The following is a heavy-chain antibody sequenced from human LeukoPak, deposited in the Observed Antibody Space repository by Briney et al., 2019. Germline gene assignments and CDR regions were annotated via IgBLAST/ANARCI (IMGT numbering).Heavy chain of an antibody. J-gene: IGHJ4*02. CDR2: ISWNSGSI. CDR1: GFTFDDYA. Sequence: PGGSLRLSCAASGFTFDDYAMHWVRHAPGKGLEWVSGISWNSGSIGYADSVKGRFTISRDNAKNSLYLQMNSLRAEDTALYYCAKDRVGYYGSGSYTNFDYWGQGTLVTVSS. V-gene: IGHV3-9*01. D-gene: IGHD3-10*01. CDR3: AKDRVGYYGSGSYTNFDY.